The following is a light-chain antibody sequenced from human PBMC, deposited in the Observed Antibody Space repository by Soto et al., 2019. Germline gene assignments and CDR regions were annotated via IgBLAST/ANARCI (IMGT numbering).Light chain of an antibody. CDR3: QQYGNSPRT. CDR2: GAS. V-gene: IGKV3-20*01. Sequence: EIVLTQSPGTLSLSPGERATLSCRASQSVRSTYLTWYQQKPDQAPRLLIYGASNRATGIPDRFSGSGSGTDFTLTISRLEPEDFAVYYCQQYGNSPRTFGQGTKVEIK. CDR1: QSVRSTY. J-gene: IGKJ1*01.